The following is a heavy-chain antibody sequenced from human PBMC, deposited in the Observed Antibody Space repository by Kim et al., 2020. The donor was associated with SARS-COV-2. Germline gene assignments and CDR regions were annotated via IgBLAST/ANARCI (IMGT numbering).Heavy chain of an antibody. J-gene: IGHJ6*02. Sequence: ADSVKGRFTTSRDNAKNSLYLQMNGLGAEDTAVYYCARDRGYARMGGMDVWGQGTTVTVSS. V-gene: IGHV3-21*01. CDR3: ARDRGYARMGGMDV. D-gene: IGHD6-25*01.